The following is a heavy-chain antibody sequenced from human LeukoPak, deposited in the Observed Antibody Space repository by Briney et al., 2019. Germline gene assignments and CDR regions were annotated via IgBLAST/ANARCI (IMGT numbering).Heavy chain of an antibody. CDR2: INSDSNYI. CDR3: ARIGSVGATPSIGAFDI. J-gene: IGHJ3*02. V-gene: IGHV3-21*01. D-gene: IGHD1-26*01. CDR1: GFTFSSYS. Sequence: PGGSLRLSCAGSGFTFSSYSMNWVRQAPGKGLEWVSSINSDSNYIYYVDSVKGRFTFSRDNAKNSLYLQMNSLRAEDTAVYYCARIGSVGATPSIGAFDIWGQGTMVTVSS.